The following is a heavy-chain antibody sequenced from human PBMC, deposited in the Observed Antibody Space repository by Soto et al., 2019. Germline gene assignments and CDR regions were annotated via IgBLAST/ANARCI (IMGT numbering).Heavy chain of an antibody. CDR3: ARHDWNGADY. J-gene: IGHJ4*02. V-gene: IGHV4-39*01. D-gene: IGHD1-1*01. CDR2: IYYSGST. Sequence: SETLSLTCTVSGGSISRSSYYWGWIRQPPGKGLEWIGSIYYSGSTYYNPSLKSRVTISVDTSKNQFSLKLSSVTAADTAVYYCARHDWNGADYWGQGTLVTVSS. CDR1: GGSISRSSYY.